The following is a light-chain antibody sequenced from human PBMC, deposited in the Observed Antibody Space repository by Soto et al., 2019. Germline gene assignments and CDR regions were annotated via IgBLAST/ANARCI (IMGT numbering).Light chain of an antibody. Sequence: EIVLTQSPGTLSLSPGERATLSCRASQSVSSSYLAWYQQKPGQAPRLLIYGASSRETGIPERFISSGAGTECTRPISRLEPEDVEVDYCPQYDSSPRTFGQGTKVDIK. J-gene: IGKJ1*01. CDR2: GAS. V-gene: IGKV3-20*01. CDR3: PQYDSSPRT. CDR1: QSVSSSY.